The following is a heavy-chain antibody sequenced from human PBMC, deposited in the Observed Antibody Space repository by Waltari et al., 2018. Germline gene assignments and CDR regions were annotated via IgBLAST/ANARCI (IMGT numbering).Heavy chain of an antibody. D-gene: IGHD2-15*01. CDR1: GLTFSSYW. J-gene: IGHJ6*02. CDR2: ITSDGSRT. Sequence: EVQLVESGGGSVQPGGSRRLSCVASGLTFSSYWMHWVRQAPGKGLVWVSGITSDGSRTRDADSVKGRFTISRDNAKNTLFLQMSGLRDEDAAVYYCATHRPGGLGMDVWGQGTTVTVSS. CDR3: ATHRPGGLGMDV. V-gene: IGHV3-74*01.